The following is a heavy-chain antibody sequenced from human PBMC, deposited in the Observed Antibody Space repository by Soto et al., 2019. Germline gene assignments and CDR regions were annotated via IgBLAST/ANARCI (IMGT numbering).Heavy chain of an antibody. J-gene: IGHJ6*03. Sequence: GGSLRLSCAASGFTVSSNYMSWVRQAPGKGLEWVSVIYSGGSTYYADSVKGRFTISRDNSKNTLYLQMNSLRAEDTAVYYCASGYSNYLYYYYYYMDVWGKGTTVTVSS. CDR1: GFTVSSNY. V-gene: IGHV3-66*01. CDR2: IYSGGST. CDR3: ASGYSNYLYYYYYYMDV. D-gene: IGHD4-4*01.